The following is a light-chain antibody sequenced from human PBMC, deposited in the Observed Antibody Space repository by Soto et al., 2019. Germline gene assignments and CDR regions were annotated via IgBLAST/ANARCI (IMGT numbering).Light chain of an antibody. J-gene: IGKJ2*01. CDR1: QSIGNY. Sequence: DIQMTQSPSSLSASVGDRVTITCRASQSIGNYLNWYQQKPGKVPKLLIYAASSLQSGVPLRFSGSGSGTDFTLAIGSLQPEDFATYYCQQSYSAPYTFGQGTKLEIK. CDR3: QQSYSAPYT. CDR2: AAS. V-gene: IGKV1-39*01.